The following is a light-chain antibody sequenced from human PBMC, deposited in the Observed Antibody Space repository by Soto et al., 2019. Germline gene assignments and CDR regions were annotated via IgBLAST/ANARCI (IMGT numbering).Light chain of an antibody. CDR3: GTWDSSLSAWM. Sequence: QSLLTQPPSLSAAPGQRVTISCSGSSSNIGNNYVSWYQQLPGTAPKLLIYDNDKRPSGIPDRFSASKSGTSATLGITGLQTGDEADYYCGTWDSSLSAWMFGGGTQLTVL. CDR2: DND. J-gene: IGLJ3*02. CDR1: SSNIGNNY. V-gene: IGLV1-51*01.